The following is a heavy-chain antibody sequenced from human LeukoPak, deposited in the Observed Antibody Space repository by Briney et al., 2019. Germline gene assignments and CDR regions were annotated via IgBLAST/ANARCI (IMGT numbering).Heavy chain of an antibody. Sequence: GGSLRLSCTASGFSFSNYWMSWLRQAPGKGLEWVANTNQGGSETCYIDSVKGRFTISRDNAKSSLYLQMNSLRAEDTAVYFCARDEIGSSEYWGQGTLITVSS. D-gene: IGHD3-10*01. V-gene: IGHV3-7*01. CDR1: GFSFSNYW. CDR3: ARDEIGSSEY. CDR2: TNQGGSET. J-gene: IGHJ4*02.